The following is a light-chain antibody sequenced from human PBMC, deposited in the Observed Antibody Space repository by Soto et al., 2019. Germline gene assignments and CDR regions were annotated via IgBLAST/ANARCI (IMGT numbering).Light chain of an antibody. CDR3: QQYHTYFA. CDR1: QSISTY. V-gene: IGKV1-5*03. CDR2: KAS. J-gene: IGKJ1*01. Sequence: DIQMTQSPSTLSAFVGDRVTITCRASQSISTYLAWYQQNPGKAPNLLIYKASTLEIGVPSRFTGSGSGTEFTLTISSLQPDDFATYYCQQYHTYFAFGQGTKVEVK.